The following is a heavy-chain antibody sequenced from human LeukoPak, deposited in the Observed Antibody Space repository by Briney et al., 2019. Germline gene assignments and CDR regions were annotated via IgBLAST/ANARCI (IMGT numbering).Heavy chain of an antibody. CDR1: GGSISSGDYY. D-gene: IGHD3-16*02. V-gene: IGHV4-30-4*01. CDR3: ARAQYDHVWGSYLEFDY. CDR2: IYYSGST. Sequence: SETLSLTCTVSGGSISSGDYYWSWIRQPPGKGLEWIGYIYYSGSTYYNPSLKSRVTISVDTSKNQFSLKLSSVTAADTAVYYCARAQYDHVWGSYLEFDYWGQGTLVTVSS. J-gene: IGHJ4*02.